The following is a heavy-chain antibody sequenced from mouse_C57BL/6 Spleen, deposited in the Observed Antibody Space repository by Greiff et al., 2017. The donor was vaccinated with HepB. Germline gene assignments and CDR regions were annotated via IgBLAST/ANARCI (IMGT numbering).Heavy chain of an antibody. D-gene: IGHD2-2*01. CDR2: IYPGSGST. J-gene: IGHJ3*01. CDR1: GYTFTSYW. Sequence: VQLQQPGAELVKPGASVKMSCKASGYTFTSYWITWVKQSPGQGLEWIGDIYPGSGSTNYNEKFKSKATLTVDTSSSTAYMQLSSLTSEDSAVYYCARGGYDEGAWFAYWGQGTLVTVSA. CDR3: ARGGYDEGAWFAY. V-gene: IGHV1-55*01.